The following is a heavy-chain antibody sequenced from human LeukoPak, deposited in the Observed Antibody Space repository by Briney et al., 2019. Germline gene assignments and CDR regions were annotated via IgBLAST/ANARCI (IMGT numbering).Heavy chain of an antibody. CDR3: ARAEGGVDTSYYFDY. CDR1: GYSISSGYY. V-gene: IGHV4-38-2*02. J-gene: IGHJ4*02. CDR2: IYHSGST. D-gene: IGHD5-18*01. Sequence: SETLSLTCTVSGYSISSGYYWGWIRQPPGKGLEWIGSIYHSGSTYYNPSLKSRVTISVDTSKNQFSLKLSSVTAADTAVYYCARAEGGVDTSYYFDYWGQGTLVTVSS.